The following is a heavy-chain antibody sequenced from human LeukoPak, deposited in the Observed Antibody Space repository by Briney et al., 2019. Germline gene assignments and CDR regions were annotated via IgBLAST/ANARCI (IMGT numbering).Heavy chain of an antibody. CDR3: ARGDESKQRNDALDS. J-gene: IGHJ3*02. D-gene: IGHD5-24*01. CDR1: GFTFSSYS. Sequence: PGGSLRLSCAASGFTFSSYSMNWVRQAPGKGLEWVSSISVNGHHIYYADSVKGRFTVSRDNAKKSLYLQMNSLRVEDTAVYHCARGDESKQRNDALDSWGQGTTVTVSS. CDR2: ISVNGHHI. V-gene: IGHV3-21*01.